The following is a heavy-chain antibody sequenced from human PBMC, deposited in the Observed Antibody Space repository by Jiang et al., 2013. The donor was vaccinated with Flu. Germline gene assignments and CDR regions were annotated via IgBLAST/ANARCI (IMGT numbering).Heavy chain of an antibody. CDR2: IYWNDDK. J-gene: IGHJ1*01. Sequence: KPTQTLTLTCTFSGFSLSTSGVGXGWIRQPPGKALEWLALIYWNDDKRYSPSLKSRLTITKDTSKNQVVLTMTNMDPVDTATYYCAHSRPRLVRYNWNYGAGERSFFQHWGQGTLVTVSS. D-gene: IGHD1-7*01. CDR1: GFSLSTSGVG. V-gene: IGHV2-5*01. CDR3: AHSRPRLVRYNWNYGAGERSFFQH.